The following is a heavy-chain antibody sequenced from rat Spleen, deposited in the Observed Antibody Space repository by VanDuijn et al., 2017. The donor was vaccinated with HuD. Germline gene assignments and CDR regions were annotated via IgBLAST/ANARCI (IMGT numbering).Heavy chain of an antibody. CDR3: ALNYGGYWYFDF. CDR1: GFSLTSYG. D-gene: IGHD1-11*01. J-gene: IGHJ1*01. V-gene: IGHV2-16*01. Sequence: QVQLKESGPGLVQPSQTLSLTCTVSGFSLTSYGVSWVRPPPGKGLEWIGAIWSGGSTDYNSALKSRLSISRDTSKSQVLLKMNSLQTEDTAMYFCALNYGGYWYFDFWGPGTMVTVSS. CDR2: IWSGGST.